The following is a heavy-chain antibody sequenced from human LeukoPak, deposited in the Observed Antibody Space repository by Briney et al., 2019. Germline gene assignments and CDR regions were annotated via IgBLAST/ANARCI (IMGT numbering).Heavy chain of an antibody. V-gene: IGHV3-23*01. J-gene: IGHJ6*02. CDR2: ISGSGGST. D-gene: IGHD3-10*01. CDR1: GFTFSSYA. CDR3: AKDGAQHRGLSYYYYYGMDV. Sequence: PRGSLRLSCAGSGFTFSSYAMSWVRQAPGKGLEWVSAISGSGGSTYYADSVKGRFTISRDNSKNTLYLQMNSLRAEDTAVYYCAKDGAQHRGLSYYYYYGMDVWGQGTTVTVSS.